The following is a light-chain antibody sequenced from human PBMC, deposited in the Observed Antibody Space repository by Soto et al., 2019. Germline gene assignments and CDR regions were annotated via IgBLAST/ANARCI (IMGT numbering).Light chain of an antibody. CDR1: QSVSSY. CDR3: QQRSNWPLT. Sequence: EIVLTQSPATLSLSPGERATLSCRASQSVSSYLAWYQQKPGQAPRILIYDASNRATGIPARFSGSGSGTDFTLTISNLEPEDFAVYYCQQRSNWPLTFGGGTKVEIK. V-gene: IGKV3-11*01. CDR2: DAS. J-gene: IGKJ4*01.